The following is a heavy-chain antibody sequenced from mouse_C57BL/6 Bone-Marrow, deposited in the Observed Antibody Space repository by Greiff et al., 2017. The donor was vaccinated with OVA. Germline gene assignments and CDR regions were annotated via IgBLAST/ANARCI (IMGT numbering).Heavy chain of an antibody. CDR3: TPTGPYY. D-gene: IGHD4-1*01. V-gene: IGHV14-4*01. CDR1: GFNIKDDY. Sequence: DVQLQESGAELVRPGASVKLSCTASGFNIKDDYMHWVKQRPEQGLEWIGWIDPENGDTEYASKFQGKATITADTSSNTAYLQLSSLTSEDTAVYYCTPTGPYYWGQGTTLTVSS. J-gene: IGHJ2*01. CDR2: IDPENGDT.